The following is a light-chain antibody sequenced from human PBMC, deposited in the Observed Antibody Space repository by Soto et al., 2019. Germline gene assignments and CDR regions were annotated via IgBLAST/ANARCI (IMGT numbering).Light chain of an antibody. CDR3: FSYDGRDTVVV. Sequence: QSVLTQPASVSGSPGQSITISCTGTSSDLGSYNLVSWYQHHPGKAPKLIIYEATKRPSGISSRFSGSKSGYTASLTISGLQAEDDACYSCFSYDGRDTVVVSGGGTKLTVL. J-gene: IGLJ2*01. V-gene: IGLV2-23*01. CDR2: EAT. CDR1: SSDLGSYNL.